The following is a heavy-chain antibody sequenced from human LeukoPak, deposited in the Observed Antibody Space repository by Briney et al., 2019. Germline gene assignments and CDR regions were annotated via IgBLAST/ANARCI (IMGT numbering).Heavy chain of an antibody. Sequence: SETLSLTCTVSGGSISSSSYYWGWIRQPPGKGLEWIGSIYYSGSTYYNPSLKSRVTISVDTSKNQFSLKLSSVTAADTAAYYCARQEMATIKGGYYFDYWGQGTLVTVSS. CDR3: ARQEMATIKGGYYFDY. CDR1: GGSISSSSYY. CDR2: IYYSGST. J-gene: IGHJ4*02. V-gene: IGHV4-39*07. D-gene: IGHD5-24*01.